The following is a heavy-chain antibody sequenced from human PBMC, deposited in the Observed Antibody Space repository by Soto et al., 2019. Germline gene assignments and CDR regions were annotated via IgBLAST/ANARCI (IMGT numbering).Heavy chain of an antibody. CDR2: ISGSGATT. CDR1: GFTFSSYA. V-gene: IGHV3-23*01. Sequence: GSLRLSCAASGFTFSSYAMSWVRQAPGKGLEWVSAISGSGATTYYADSVKGRFTISRDNSKNTLYLQMNSLRAEDTAVYYCAKSQVGYYYYYGMDVWGQGTTVTVSS. J-gene: IGHJ6*02. CDR3: AKSQVGYYYYYGMDV.